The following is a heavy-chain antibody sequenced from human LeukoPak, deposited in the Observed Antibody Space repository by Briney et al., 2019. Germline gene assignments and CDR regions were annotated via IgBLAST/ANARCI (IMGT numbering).Heavy chain of an antibody. CDR3: ARQGGGFWYFDL. V-gene: IGHV4-59*08. Sequence: SETLSLTCTVTGGSISSYYWSWIRQPPGKGLEWIGYIYYSGSTNYNPSLKSRVTISVDTSKNQFSLKLSSVTAADTAVYYCARQGGGFWYFDLWGRGTLVSVSS. CDR1: GGSISSYY. D-gene: IGHD2-15*01. CDR2: IYYSGST. J-gene: IGHJ2*01.